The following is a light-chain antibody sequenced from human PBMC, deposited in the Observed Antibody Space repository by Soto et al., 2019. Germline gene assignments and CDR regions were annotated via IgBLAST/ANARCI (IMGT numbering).Light chain of an antibody. CDR1: QSLPSSY. J-gene: IGKJ5*01. CDR2: GAF. Sequence: EIVLTQSPGTLSLSPGERVTLSCMASQSLPSSYSAWHQQTPGQPPRLLIYGAFNRATGIPDRFSGSGSGADFPLTISRLEPEDFAVYYCQQYGTLITFGQGTRLEIK. V-gene: IGKV3-20*01. CDR3: QQYGTLIT.